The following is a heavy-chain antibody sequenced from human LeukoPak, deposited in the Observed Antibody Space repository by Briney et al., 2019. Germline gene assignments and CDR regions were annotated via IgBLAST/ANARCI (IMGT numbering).Heavy chain of an antibody. D-gene: IGHD4-17*01. CDR1: GDSISNSRYY. V-gene: IGHV4-39*01. Sequence: PSGTLSLTCTVSGDSISNSRYYWGWIRQSPGEGLEWIANIYFSGSTYYHPSLESRVSMSVDTSKNQFSLNLTSVTAADTAVYYCASVDYGEFPDYWGQGTRLSVSS. J-gene: IGHJ4*02. CDR2: IYFSGST. CDR3: ASVDYGEFPDY.